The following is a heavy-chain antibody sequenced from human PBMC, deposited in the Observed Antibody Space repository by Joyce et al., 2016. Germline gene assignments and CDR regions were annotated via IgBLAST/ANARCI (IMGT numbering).Heavy chain of an antibody. CDR1: GFSFSDYS. Sequence: QVHLVESGGGLVKPGGSLRLSCAASGFSFSDYSMSWIRQAPGKGLEWISYISFSSSYTDYADSVRGRFTISRDNARKSLYLQMDNLRAEDTAVYYCTRDGPHYSVDWGQGTLVTVSA. CDR3: TRDGPHYSVD. D-gene: IGHD2-21*01. V-gene: IGHV3-11*06. CDR2: ISFSSSYT. J-gene: IGHJ4*02.